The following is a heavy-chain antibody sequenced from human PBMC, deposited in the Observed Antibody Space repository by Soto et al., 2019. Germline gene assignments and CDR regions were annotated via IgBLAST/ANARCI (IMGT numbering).Heavy chain of an antibody. J-gene: IGHJ4*02. CDR1: GFTFSRYS. Sequence: LRLSCAASGFTFSRYSMNWVRQAPGKGLEWLSYIDSSSKTIYYADSVKGRFIISRDNAKNSLYLQMNSLRDEDTAVYHCARGGVATIFGDSWGQGTLVTVSS. CDR3: ARGGVATIFGDS. V-gene: IGHV3-48*02. CDR2: IDSSSKTI. D-gene: IGHD5-12*01.